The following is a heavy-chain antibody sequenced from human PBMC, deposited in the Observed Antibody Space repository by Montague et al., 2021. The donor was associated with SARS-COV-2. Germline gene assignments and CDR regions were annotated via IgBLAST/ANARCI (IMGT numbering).Heavy chain of an antibody. CDR2: IYYSGAS. CDR1: GGSINSSTYY. CDR3: ARRVTRGAFDV. Sequence: SDTLSLTRIVSGGSINSSTYYWAWIRPPPGKGLDWIATIYYSGASWSDPSLRGRVTISADTSRNQFNLKLTSVTAADMGLYYCARRVTRGAFDVWGQGTMVTVSS. D-gene: IGHD1-1*01. V-gene: IGHV4-39*01. J-gene: IGHJ3*01.